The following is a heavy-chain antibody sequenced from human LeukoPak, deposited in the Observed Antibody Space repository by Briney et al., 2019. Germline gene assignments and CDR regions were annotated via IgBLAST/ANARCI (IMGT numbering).Heavy chain of an antibody. Sequence: PGGSLRLSCAASGFAFSIYWMSWVRQAPGKGLEWVANINHHGSDKWYVDSVKGRFTIARDNTDNSLSLQMNSLRVEDTAVYYCARSDSIGSVDHWGQGTLITVSS. CDR3: ARSDSIGSVDH. V-gene: IGHV3-7*01. D-gene: IGHD2-21*01. CDR1: GFAFSIYW. J-gene: IGHJ4*02. CDR2: INHHGSDK.